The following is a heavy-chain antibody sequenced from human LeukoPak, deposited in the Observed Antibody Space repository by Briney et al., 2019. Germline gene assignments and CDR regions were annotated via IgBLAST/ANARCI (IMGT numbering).Heavy chain of an antibody. V-gene: IGHV4-31*03. CDR2: IYYSGST. J-gene: IGHJ4*02. CDR3: ARDASLDNYYGSGPMDY. CDR1: GGSISSGGYY. Sequence: SQTLSLTCTVSGGSISSGGYYWSWIRQHPGKGLEWIGYIYYSGSTYYNPSLKSRVTISVDTSKNQFSLKLSSVTAADTAVYYCARDASLDNYYGSGPMDYWGQGTLVTVSS. D-gene: IGHD3-10*01.